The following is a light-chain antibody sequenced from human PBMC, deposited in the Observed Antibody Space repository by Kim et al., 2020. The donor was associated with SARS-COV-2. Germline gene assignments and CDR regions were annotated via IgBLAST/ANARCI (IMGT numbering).Light chain of an antibody. J-gene: IGLJ2*01. CDR3: CSYAGSTTYVV. V-gene: IGLV2-23*02. CDR2: EVT. CDR1: SSDVGSYSL. Sequence: QSALTQPASVSGSPGQSISISCTGTSSDVGSYSLVSWYQQRPGKAPKILIFEVTKRPSGVSDRFSGSKSGNTASLTISGLQGEDEANYYCCSYAGSTTYVVFGGGTQLTVL.